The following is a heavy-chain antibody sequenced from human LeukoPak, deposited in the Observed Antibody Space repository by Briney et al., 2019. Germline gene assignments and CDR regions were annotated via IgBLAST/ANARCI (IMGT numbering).Heavy chain of an antibody. CDR1: GFTFNNYE. J-gene: IGHJ3*02. D-gene: IGHD3-22*01. Sequence: GGSLRLFCAASGFTFNNYEMNWVRQAPGKGLEWVSYISSTSGTKDYADSVKGRFTISRDSAKNSLYLQMNSLRAEDTAVYYCARALYDSSDSDAFDIWGQGTMVTVSS. CDR2: ISSTSGTK. CDR3: ARALYDSSDSDAFDI. V-gene: IGHV3-48*03.